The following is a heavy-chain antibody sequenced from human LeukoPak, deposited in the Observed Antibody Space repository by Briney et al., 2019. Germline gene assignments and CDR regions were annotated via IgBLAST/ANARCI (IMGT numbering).Heavy chain of an antibody. CDR1: GSTFSSYS. CDR3: ASAASEDY. D-gene: IGHD6-13*01. Sequence: GGSLRLSCAASGSTFSSYSMNWVRQAPGKGLEWVSSISSSSSYIYYADSAKGRFTISRDNAKNSLYLQMNSLRAEDTAVYYCASAASEDYWGQGTLVTVSS. V-gene: IGHV3-21*01. CDR2: ISSSSSYI. J-gene: IGHJ4*02.